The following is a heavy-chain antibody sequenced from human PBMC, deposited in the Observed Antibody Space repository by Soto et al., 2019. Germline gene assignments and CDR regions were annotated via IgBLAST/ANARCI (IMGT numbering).Heavy chain of an antibody. J-gene: IGHJ4*02. CDR2: IIPIFGTA. Sequence: ASVKVSCKASGGTFSSYAISWVRQAPGQGLEWMGGIIPIFGTANYAQKFQGRVTITADESTSTAYMELSSLRSEDTAVYYCARVGLRYSSVYYFDYWGQGTLVTVSS. CDR3: ARVGLRYSSVYYFDY. CDR1: GGTFSSYA. D-gene: IGHD6-25*01. V-gene: IGHV1-69*13.